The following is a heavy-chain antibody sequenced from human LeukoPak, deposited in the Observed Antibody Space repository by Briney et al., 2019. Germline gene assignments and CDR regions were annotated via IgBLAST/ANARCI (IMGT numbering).Heavy chain of an antibody. CDR3: ATVHCSGGSCYDGSYYGMDV. V-gene: IGHV3-21*01. Sequence: GGSLRLSSAASGFTFSSYSMNWDRQAPGKGLEWVSSISSSSGYIYYADSVKGRFTVSRDNAKNSLYLQMNSLRDEDTAVYYCATVHCSGGSCYDGSYYGMDVWGQGTTVTVSS. CDR2: ISSSSGYI. D-gene: IGHD2-15*01. J-gene: IGHJ6*02. CDR1: GFTFSSYS.